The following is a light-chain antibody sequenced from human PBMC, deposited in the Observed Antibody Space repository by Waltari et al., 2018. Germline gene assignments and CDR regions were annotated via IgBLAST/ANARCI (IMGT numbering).Light chain of an antibody. J-gene: IGKJ1*01. CDR1: ESLSVW. CDR2: EAS. Sequence: DIQVTQSPSTLSASVGDRVTITCRASESLSVWLAWFQQKPGKAPNLLIYEASNLESGVPSRFSGSGSGTEVTLTISSLQPDDFATYYGQQYKTSPWTFGQGTRV. V-gene: IGKV1-5*03. CDR3: QQYKTSPWT.